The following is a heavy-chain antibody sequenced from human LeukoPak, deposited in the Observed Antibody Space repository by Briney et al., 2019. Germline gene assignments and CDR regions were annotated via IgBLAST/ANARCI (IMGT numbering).Heavy chain of an antibody. J-gene: IGHJ6*02. V-gene: IGHV3-11*06. CDR3: ARQARGYDGHYYYGMDV. D-gene: IGHD5-12*01. CDR2: ISSSSYT. CDR1: GFTFSDYY. Sequence: GGSLRLSCAASGFTFSDYYMSWIRQAPGKGLEWVSYISSSSYTNYADSVKGRFTISRDNAKNSLYLQMNSLRAEDTAVYYCARQARGYDGHYYYGMDVWGQGTTVTVSS.